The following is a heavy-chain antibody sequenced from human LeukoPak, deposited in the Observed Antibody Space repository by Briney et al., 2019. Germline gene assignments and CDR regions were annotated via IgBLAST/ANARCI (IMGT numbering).Heavy chain of an antibody. J-gene: IGHJ4*02. D-gene: IGHD2-21*01. CDR3: ATSNDAKIAPFDH. Sequence: PSETLSLTCTVSGVSMSAYQWSWVRQSPEKGLEWIGCINTKGETSYNPSLKSRVTTSVDTSKSQFSLRLTSVTAADTAMYYCATSNDAKIAPFDHWGQGAPVTVSS. V-gene: IGHV4-4*09. CDR2: INTKGET. CDR1: GVSMSAYQ.